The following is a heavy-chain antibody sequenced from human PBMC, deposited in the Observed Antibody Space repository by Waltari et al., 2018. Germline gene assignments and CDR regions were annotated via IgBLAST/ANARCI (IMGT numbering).Heavy chain of an antibody. CDR1: GGSFSGYY. Sequence: QVQLQQWGAGLLKPSETLSLTCAVYGGSFSGYYWSWIRQPPGRGLEWIGEINHSGSTHYNPSLKSRVTISVDTSKNQFSLKLSSVTAADTAVYYCARGSRYSGYPRSYNWFDPWGQGTLVTVSS. D-gene: IGHD5-12*01. V-gene: IGHV4-34*01. CDR3: ARGSRYSGYPRSYNWFDP. J-gene: IGHJ5*02. CDR2: INHSGST.